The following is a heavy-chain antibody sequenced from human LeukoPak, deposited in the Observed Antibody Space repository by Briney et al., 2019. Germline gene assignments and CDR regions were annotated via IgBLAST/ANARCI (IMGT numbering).Heavy chain of an antibody. D-gene: IGHD3-9*01. Sequence: GGSLRLSCAASGFTFSSYWMNWVRQAPGKGLEWVVNINGDGRDKYYVGSVRGRFTISRDNADNALYLQMNSLRGDDTALYYCARGVDSATDWWGQGTLVTVSS. V-gene: IGHV3-7*01. J-gene: IGHJ4*02. CDR1: GFTFSSYW. CDR2: INGDGRDK. CDR3: ARGVDSATDW.